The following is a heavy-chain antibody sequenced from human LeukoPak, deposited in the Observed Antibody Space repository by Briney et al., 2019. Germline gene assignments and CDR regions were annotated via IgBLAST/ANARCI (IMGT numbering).Heavy chain of an antibody. CDR1: GGSISSSNW. V-gene: IGHV4-4*02. Sequence: SGTLSLTCAVSGGSISSSNWWSWVRQPPGKGLEWIGEIYHSGSTNYNPSLKSRVTISVDKSKNQFSLKLSSVTAADTAVYYCARKSYGDYSYYYYGRDVWGQGTRVTVSS. CDR2: IYHSGST. D-gene: IGHD4-17*01. CDR3: ARKSYGDYSYYYYGRDV. J-gene: IGHJ6*02.